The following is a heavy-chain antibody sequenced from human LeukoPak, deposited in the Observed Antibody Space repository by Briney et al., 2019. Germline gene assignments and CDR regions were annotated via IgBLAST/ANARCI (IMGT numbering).Heavy chain of an antibody. J-gene: IGHJ4*02. CDR2: INPNSGGT. CDR1: GYTFTGYY. D-gene: IGHD3-3*01. Sequence: ASVKVSCKASGYTFTGYYMHWVRQAPGQGLEWMGWINPNSGGTNYAQKFQGRVTMTRDTSISTAYMELSRLRSDDTAVYYCARVSILEWFEDYWGQGTLVTVSS. CDR3: ARVSILEWFEDY. V-gene: IGHV1-2*02.